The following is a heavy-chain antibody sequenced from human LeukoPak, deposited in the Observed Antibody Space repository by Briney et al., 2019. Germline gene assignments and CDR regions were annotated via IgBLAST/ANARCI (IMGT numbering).Heavy chain of an antibody. Sequence: PGGSLRLSCAGSGFTFSSYAMSWVRQAPRKGLEWVPGISGSGGSTYCADSVKGRFTISRDNSKNTLYLQMNSLKAEDTAVYYCGKTTDYGDYEGDFWGQGTLVTVSS. J-gene: IGHJ4*02. D-gene: IGHD4-17*01. CDR1: GFTFSSYA. V-gene: IGHV3-23*01. CDR2: ISGSGGST. CDR3: GKTTDYGDYEGDF.